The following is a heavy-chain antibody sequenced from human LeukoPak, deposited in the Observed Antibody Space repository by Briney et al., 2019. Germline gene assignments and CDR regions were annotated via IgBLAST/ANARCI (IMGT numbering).Heavy chain of an antibody. J-gene: IGHJ3*02. Sequence: SETLSLTCTVSGGSISSYYWSWIRQPPGKGLEWIGYIYYSGSINYNPSLKSRVTISVDTSKNQFSLKLSSVTAADTAVYYCARGAYYDFWSGYGNAFDIWGQGTMVTVSS. D-gene: IGHD3-3*01. V-gene: IGHV4-59*01. CDR3: ARGAYYDFWSGYGNAFDI. CDR1: GGSISSYY. CDR2: IYYSGSI.